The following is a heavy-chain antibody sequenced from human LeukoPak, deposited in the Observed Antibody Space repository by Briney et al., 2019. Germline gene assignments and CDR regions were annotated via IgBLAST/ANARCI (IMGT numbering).Heavy chain of an antibody. CDR2: INPNSGGT. Sequence: SVKVSCKASGYTFTGYYMHWVRQAPGQGLEWMGWINPNSGGTNYAQKFQGRVTMTRDTSISTAYMELSRLRSDDTAVYYCARTKNMITFGGVIVDYWGQGTLVTVSS. J-gene: IGHJ4*02. D-gene: IGHD3-16*02. V-gene: IGHV1-2*02. CDR3: ARTKNMITFGGVIVDY. CDR1: GYTFTGYY.